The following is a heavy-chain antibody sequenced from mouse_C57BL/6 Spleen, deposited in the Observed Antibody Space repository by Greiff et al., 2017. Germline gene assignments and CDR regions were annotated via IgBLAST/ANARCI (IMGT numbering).Heavy chain of an antibody. CDR3: VRHACGSSPHWYCDV. V-gene: IGHV10-1*01. J-gene: IGHJ1*03. CDR2: LRSKSNNSAT. D-gene: IGHD1-1*01. Sequence: EVKVVESGGGLVQPKGSLKLSCAASGFSFNTYAMYWVRQAPGKGLVWVARLRSKSNNSATHYADSVRISITISSDDSELMLNLQMNNLKTEDTAMYYCVRHACGSSPHWYCDVGGTGTTVTVSS. CDR1: GFSFNTYA.